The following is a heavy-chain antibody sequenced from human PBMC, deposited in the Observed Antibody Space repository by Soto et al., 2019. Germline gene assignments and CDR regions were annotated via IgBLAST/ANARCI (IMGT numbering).Heavy chain of an antibody. V-gene: IGHV4-59*01. CDR3: ARMVLGYCSSTSCHEYYYYYMDV. D-gene: IGHD2-2*01. CDR1: GGSISSYY. Sequence: SETLSLTCTVSGGSISSYYWSWIRQPPGKGLEWIGYIYYSGSTNYNPSLKSRVTISVDTSKNQFSLKLSSVTAADTAVYYCARMVLGYCSSTSCHEYYYYYMDVWGKGTTVT. CDR2: IYYSGST. J-gene: IGHJ6*03.